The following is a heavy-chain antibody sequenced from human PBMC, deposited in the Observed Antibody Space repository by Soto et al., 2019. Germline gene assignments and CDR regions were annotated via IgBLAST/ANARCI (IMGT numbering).Heavy chain of an antibody. D-gene: IGHD3-10*01. J-gene: IGHJ4*02. V-gene: IGHV4-4*02. CDR3: ARVNYNGSRSSRTFDY. CDR2: IYHSGST. CDR1: GGSISSSNR. Sequence: SETLSLTCAVSGGSISSSNRWSWVRQPPGKGLEWIGEIYHSGSTNYNPSLKSRVTISVDKSKNQFSLKLSSVTAADTAVYYCARVNYNGSRSSRTFDYWCQGTLVTVYS.